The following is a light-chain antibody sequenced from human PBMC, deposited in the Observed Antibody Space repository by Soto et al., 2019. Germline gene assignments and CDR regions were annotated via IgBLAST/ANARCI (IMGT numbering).Light chain of an antibody. CDR3: QQRSSWPLT. CDR1: QSISSW. Sequence: DIQMTQSPSALSASVVERVTITCRASQSISSWLAWYQQKPGKAPKLLIYKASTLKSGVPSRFSGSGSGTDFTLTISSLEPEDFAVYYCQQRSSWPLTFGGGTKVDNK. V-gene: IGKV1-5*03. J-gene: IGKJ4*01. CDR2: KAS.